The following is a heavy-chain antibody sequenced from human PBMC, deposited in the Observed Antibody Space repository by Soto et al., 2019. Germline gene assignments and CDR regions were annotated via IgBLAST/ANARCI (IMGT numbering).Heavy chain of an antibody. CDR3: AKDSHIVATLTHYYYYGMDV. V-gene: IGHV3-30*18. J-gene: IGHJ6*02. CDR1: GFTFSSYG. CDR2: ISYDGSNK. D-gene: IGHD5-12*01. Sequence: PGGSLRLSCAASGFTFSSYGMHWVRQAPGKGLEWVAVISYDGSNKYYADSVKGRFTISRDNSKNTLYLQMNSLRAEDTAVYYCAKDSHIVATLTHYYYYGMDVWGQGTTVTVSS.